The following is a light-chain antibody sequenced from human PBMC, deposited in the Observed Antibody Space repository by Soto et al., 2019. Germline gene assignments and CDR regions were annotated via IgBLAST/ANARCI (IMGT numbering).Light chain of an antibody. CDR3: GSYASATLI. V-gene: IGLV2-14*01. CDR1: NSDIGAYDY. Sequence: QSALTQPASVSGSPGQSITISCTGSNSDIGAYDYVSWYQQHPGKPPTLLIYEVTFRPSGVPNRFSGSKSGNTATLTISGLLNEDEADYYCGSYASATLIFGGGTKLTVL. J-gene: IGLJ2*01. CDR2: EVT.